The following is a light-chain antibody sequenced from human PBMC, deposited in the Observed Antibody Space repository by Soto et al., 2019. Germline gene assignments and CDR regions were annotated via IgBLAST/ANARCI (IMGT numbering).Light chain of an antibody. CDR2: DAS. CDR3: QQYNSYSRT. V-gene: IGKV1-5*01. CDR1: QSISSW. Sequence: DLQMTQSPSTLSASVGDRVTITCRVSQSISSWLAWYQQKPGKAPKLLIYDASSLESGVPSRFSGSGSGTEFTLTISSLQPDDFATYYCQQYNSYSRTFGQGTKVEIK. J-gene: IGKJ1*01.